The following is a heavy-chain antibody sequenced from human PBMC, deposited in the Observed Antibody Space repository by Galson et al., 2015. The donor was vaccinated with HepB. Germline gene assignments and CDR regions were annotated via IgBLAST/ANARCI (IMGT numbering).Heavy chain of an antibody. D-gene: IGHD4-17*01. CDR3: ARTPTLQYGDYTPFDY. V-gene: IGHV3-23*01. J-gene: IGHJ4*02. CDR1: GFTFSSYA. CDR2: ISGSGGST. Sequence: SLRLSCAASGFTFSSYAMIWVRQAPGKGLEWVSAISGSGGSTYYADSVKGRFTISRDNSKNTLYLQMNSLRAEDTAVYYWARTPTLQYGDYTPFDYWGQGTLVTVSS.